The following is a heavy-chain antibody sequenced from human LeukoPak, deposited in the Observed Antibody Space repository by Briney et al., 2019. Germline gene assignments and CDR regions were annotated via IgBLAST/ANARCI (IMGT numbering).Heavy chain of an antibody. Sequence: ASVKVSCKASGGTFSTSTISWVRQAPGQGLEWMGGIIPVFGTANYAQRFQGRVTITADKSTSTAYMELSSLRSDDTAVYYCARVWSPAGPYYYYMDVWGKGTTVTISS. D-gene: IGHD2-2*01. V-gene: IGHV1-69*06. J-gene: IGHJ6*03. CDR1: GGTFSTST. CDR3: ARVWSPAGPYYYYMDV. CDR2: IIPVFGTA.